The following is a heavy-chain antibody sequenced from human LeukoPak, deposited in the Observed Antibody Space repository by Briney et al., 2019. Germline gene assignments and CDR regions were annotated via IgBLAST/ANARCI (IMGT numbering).Heavy chain of an antibody. CDR2: IYTSGST. V-gene: IGHV4-4*09. J-gene: IGHJ4*02. CDR1: GGSISSYY. Sequence: SETLSLTCTVSGGSISSYYWSWIRQPPGKGLEWIGYIYTSGSTNYNPSLQSRVTISVDTSKNQFSLKLSSVTAADTAVYYCARLAVAGTRYYFDYWGQGTLVTVSS. CDR3: ARLAVAGTRYYFDY. D-gene: IGHD6-19*01.